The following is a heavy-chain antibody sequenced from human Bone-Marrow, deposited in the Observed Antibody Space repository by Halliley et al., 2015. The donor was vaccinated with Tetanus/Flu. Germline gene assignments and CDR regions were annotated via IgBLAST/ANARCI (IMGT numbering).Heavy chain of an antibody. CDR2: IFYSGDT. J-gene: IGHJ4*02. Sequence: EWIGYIFYSGDTYYNPSLKSRVTISLDTSKKQFSLPPPSVSAADPAVYYCAASDCGGDFVPFDSWGQGTLVTVSS. CDR3: AASDCGGDFVPFDS. D-gene: IGHD2-21*02. V-gene: IGHV4-31*02.